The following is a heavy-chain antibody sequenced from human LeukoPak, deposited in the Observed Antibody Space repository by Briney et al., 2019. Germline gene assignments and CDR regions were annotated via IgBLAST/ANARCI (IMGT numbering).Heavy chain of an antibody. CDR2: ISSSGSTI. CDR1: GGSISSYY. D-gene: IGHD5-18*01. Sequence: LSLTCTVSGGSISSYYWSWIRQAPGKGLEWVSYISSSGSTIYYADSVKGRFTISRDNAKNSLYLQMNSLRAEDTAVYYCARSRGIQLWLLFDYWGQGTLVTVSS. CDR3: ARSRGIQLWLLFDY. V-gene: IGHV3-11*01. J-gene: IGHJ4*02.